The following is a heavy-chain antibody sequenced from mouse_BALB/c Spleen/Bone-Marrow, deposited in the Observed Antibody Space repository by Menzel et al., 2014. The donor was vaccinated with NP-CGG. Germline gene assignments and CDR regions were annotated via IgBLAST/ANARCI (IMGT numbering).Heavy chain of an antibody. D-gene: IGHD2-2*01. J-gene: IGHJ4*01. CDR2: ISSGGSNT. CDR3: ARQRGYAYAMDY. V-gene: IGHV5-12-1*01. CDR1: GFAFSGYD. Sequence: EVKLMESGGGSVRPGGSLKLSCAASGFAFSGYDMSWVRQTPEKRLEWVAYISSGGSNTYYPDTVKGRFTISRDNAKNTLYLQMNSLKSEDTAMYYCARQRGYAYAMDYWGQGTSVTVST.